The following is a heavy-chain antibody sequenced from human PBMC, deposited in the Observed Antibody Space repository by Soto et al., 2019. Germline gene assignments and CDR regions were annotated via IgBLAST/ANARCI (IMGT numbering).Heavy chain of an antibody. CDR2: INHSGST. CDR3: ARGKPSSSWYRNWFDP. CDR1: GGSFSGYY. Sequence: QVQLQQWGAGLLKPSETLSLTCAVYGGSFSGYYWSWIRQPPGKGLEWIGEINHSGSTNYNPSLKSRVTISVDTSKNQFSLKLSSVTAADTAVYYGARGKPSSSWYRNWFDPWGQGTLVTVSS. D-gene: IGHD6-13*01. V-gene: IGHV4-34*01. J-gene: IGHJ5*02.